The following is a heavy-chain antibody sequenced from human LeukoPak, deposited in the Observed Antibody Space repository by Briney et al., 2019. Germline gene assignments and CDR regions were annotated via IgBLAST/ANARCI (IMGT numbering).Heavy chain of an antibody. V-gene: IGHV4-34*01. J-gene: IGHJ4*02. D-gene: IGHD3-22*01. Sequence: SENLSLTCAVYGGSFSGYYWSWIRQPPGKGLEWIGEINHSGSTNYNPSLKSRVTISVDTSKNQFSLKLSSVTAADTAVYYCARARYDSSGYYPYYFDYWGQGTLVTVSS. CDR3: ARARYDSSGYYPYYFDY. CDR1: GGSFSGYY. CDR2: INHSGST.